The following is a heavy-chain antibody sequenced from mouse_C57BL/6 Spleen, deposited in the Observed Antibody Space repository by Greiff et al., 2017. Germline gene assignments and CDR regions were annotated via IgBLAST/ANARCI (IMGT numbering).Heavy chain of an antibody. Sequence: QVQLQQPGAELVKPGASVKLSCKASGYTFTSYWMHWVKQRPGQGLEWIGMIHPNSGSTNYNEKFKRKATLTVDKSSSTAYMQLSSLTSEDSAVYYGAREGNYGSRGFDYWGQGTTLTVSS. CDR3: AREGNYGSRGFDY. V-gene: IGHV1-64*01. CDR2: IHPNSGST. J-gene: IGHJ2*01. CDR1: GYTFTSYW. D-gene: IGHD1-1*01.